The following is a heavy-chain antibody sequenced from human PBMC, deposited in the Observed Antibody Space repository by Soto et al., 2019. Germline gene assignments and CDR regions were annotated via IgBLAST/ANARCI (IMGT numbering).Heavy chain of an antibody. J-gene: IGHJ4*02. D-gene: IGHD3-10*01. V-gene: IGHV3-53*01. CDR2: IYSDGST. Sequence: PGGSLRLSCAVSGFTVSNNYMNWVRQAPGKGLEWVSVIYSDGSTYYADSVKGRFTISRDNSKNTVLLQMNTLRAEDTAVYYCARAAVGLRPGEFDYWGQGTLVTVSS. CDR1: GFTVSNNY. CDR3: ARAAVGLRPGEFDY.